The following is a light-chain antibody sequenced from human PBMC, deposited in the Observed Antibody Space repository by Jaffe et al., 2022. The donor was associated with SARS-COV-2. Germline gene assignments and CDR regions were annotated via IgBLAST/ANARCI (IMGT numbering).Light chain of an antibody. CDR2: DVT. V-gene: IGLV2-14*03. Sequence: QSALTQPASVSGSPGQSITVSCTGTSSDVGAYNYVSWYQQHPDKAPKLLLYDVTYRPSGVSDRFSGSKSGNTASLTISGLQAEDEADYYCSSYTTLATYVFGTGTKVTVL. CDR3: SSYTTLATYV. CDR1: SSDVGAYNY. J-gene: IGLJ1*01.